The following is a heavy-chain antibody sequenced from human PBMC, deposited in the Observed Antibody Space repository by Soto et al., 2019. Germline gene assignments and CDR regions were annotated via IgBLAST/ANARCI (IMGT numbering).Heavy chain of an antibody. D-gene: IGHD5-18*01. CDR1: GFTFSSYA. J-gene: IGHJ4*02. Sequence: EVQLLESGGGLVQPGGSLRLSCAASGFTFSSYAMSWVRQAPGKGLEWVSAISGSGGSTYYADSVKGRFTISRVNSKNTLYLQMNSLRAEDTAVYYCAKGPWIQLWQNYFDYWGQGTLVTVSS. V-gene: IGHV3-23*01. CDR3: AKGPWIQLWQNYFDY. CDR2: ISGSGGST.